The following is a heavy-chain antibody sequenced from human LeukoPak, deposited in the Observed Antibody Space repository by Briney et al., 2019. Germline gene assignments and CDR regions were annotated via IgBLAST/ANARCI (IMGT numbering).Heavy chain of an antibody. CDR1: GGTFSSYT. CDR3: ARSRFPYYRLSGADYYYMDV. CDR2: IIPIFGTT. V-gene: IGHV1-69*06. D-gene: IGHD3-10*01. J-gene: IGHJ6*03. Sequence: SVKVSCKASGGTFSSYTISWVRQAPGQGLEWMGGIIPIFGTTNYAQKFQGRVTITADKSTTTTYMQLSSLRSEDTAVYYCARSRFPYYRLSGADYYYMDVWAKGTTVTVSS.